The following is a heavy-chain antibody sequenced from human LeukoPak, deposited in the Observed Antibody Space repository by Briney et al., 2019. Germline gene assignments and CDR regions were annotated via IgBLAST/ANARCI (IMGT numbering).Heavy chain of an antibody. Sequence: SETLSLTCTVSGASMSTYYWSWIRQPPGKGLEWIGYISYSGSTNFNPSLKSRVTISVDTSKNQFSLRLNSVTAADTAVFYCATYSNDFWSGRHFSDFWGQGILVAVSS. V-gene: IGHV4-59*01. CDR1: GASMSTYY. CDR2: ISYSGST. D-gene: IGHD3-3*01. CDR3: ATYSNDFWSGRHFSDF. J-gene: IGHJ4*02.